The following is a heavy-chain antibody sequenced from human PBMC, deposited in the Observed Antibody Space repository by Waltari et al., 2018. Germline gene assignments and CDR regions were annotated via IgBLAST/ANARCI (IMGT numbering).Heavy chain of an antibody. J-gene: IGHJ4*02. Sequence: EVQLVESGGGLVQPGGSLRLSCAASGFTFSGHWMSWVRQAPGKGLEWVANVKEDGSEKYYVDSVKGRFTISRDNAKNSLYLQMNNLRAEDTAVYYCASRSSGPTGPAINFDYWGQGTLVTVSS. CDR2: VKEDGSEK. CDR3: ASRSSGPTGPAINFDY. V-gene: IGHV3-7*03. D-gene: IGHD3-22*01. CDR1: GFTFSGHW.